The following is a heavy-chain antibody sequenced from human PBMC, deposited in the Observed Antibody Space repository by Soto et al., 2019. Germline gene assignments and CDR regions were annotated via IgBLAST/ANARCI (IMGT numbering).Heavy chain of an antibody. CDR1: GYTFTSYG. Sequence: QVQLVQSGAEVKKPGASVTVSCKASGYTFTSYGISWVRQAPGQGLEWMGWISAYNGNTNYAQKLQGRVTMTTDTSTSTAYMERRSLRSDDTAVYYCARGRERGPTVTYGDDAFDIWGQGTMVTVSS. CDR2: ISAYNGNT. D-gene: IGHD4-17*01. CDR3: ARGRERGPTVTYGDDAFDI. J-gene: IGHJ3*02. V-gene: IGHV1-18*04.